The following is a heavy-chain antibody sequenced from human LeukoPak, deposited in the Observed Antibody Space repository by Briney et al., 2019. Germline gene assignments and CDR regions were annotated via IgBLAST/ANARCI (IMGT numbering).Heavy chain of an antibody. Sequence: NPGRSLRLSCAASGFTFSSYGMHWVRQAPGKGLEWVAVIRFDGDNKYYGEAVKGRFTIARNNAENKLFLDMNNLRADDTAVYFCARSVYGSGSYMDVWGQGTTVIVSS. CDR2: IRFDGDNK. CDR1: GFTFSSYG. V-gene: IGHV3-33*08. D-gene: IGHD3-10*01. J-gene: IGHJ6*03. CDR3: ARSVYGSGSYMDV.